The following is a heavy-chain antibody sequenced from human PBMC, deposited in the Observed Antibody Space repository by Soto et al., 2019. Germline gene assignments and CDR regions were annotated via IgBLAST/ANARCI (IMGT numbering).Heavy chain of an antibody. CDR1: RFTVSSNY. D-gene: IGHD3-3*01. V-gene: IGHV3-53*01. CDR3: ARDQVGGSGYAVYYYGMDV. J-gene: IGHJ6*02. CDR2: IYRGGST. Sequence: EGSLRLSCAASRFTVSSNYMSWVRQAPGKGLEWVSVIYRGGSTYYADSVKGRFTISRDNSKNTLYLQMNSLRAEDTAVYYCARDQVGGSGYAVYYYGMDVWGQGTTVTVSS.